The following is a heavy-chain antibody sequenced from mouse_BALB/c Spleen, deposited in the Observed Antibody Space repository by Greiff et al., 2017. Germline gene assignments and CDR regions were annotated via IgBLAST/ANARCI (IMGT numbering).Heavy chain of an antibody. CDR1: GFTFTDYY. V-gene: IGHV7-3*02. Sequence: EVQGVESGGGLVQPGGSLRLSCATSGFTFTDYYMSWVRQPPGKALEWLGFIRNKANGYTTEYSASVKGRFTISRDNSQSILYLQMNTLRAEDSATYYCARDRGPAYWGQGTLVTVSA. D-gene: IGHD3-3*01. CDR3: ARDRGPAY. CDR2: IRNKANGYTT. J-gene: IGHJ3*01.